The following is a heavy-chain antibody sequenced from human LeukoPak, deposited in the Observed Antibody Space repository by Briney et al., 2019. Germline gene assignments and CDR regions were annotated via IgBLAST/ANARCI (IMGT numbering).Heavy chain of an antibody. Sequence: PGRSLRLSCAASGFTFSSYGIHWVRQAPGKGLEWVAVVSYDGSEKYYADSVKGRLTISRDKSKNTVSLQMNSLRAEDTAVYSCAKGAGGIGSGTYYDYWGQGTLVTVSS. CDR2: VSYDGSEK. J-gene: IGHJ4*02. V-gene: IGHV3-30*18. D-gene: IGHD3-10*01. CDR3: AKGAGGIGSGTYYDY. CDR1: GFTFSSYG.